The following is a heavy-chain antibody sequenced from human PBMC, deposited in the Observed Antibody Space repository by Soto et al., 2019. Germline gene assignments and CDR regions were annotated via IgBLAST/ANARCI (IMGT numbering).Heavy chain of an antibody. V-gene: IGHV4-31*03. CDR3: ARTPDH. Sequence: QVQLQESGPGLVKPSQTLSLTCTVSGGSISSGGYYWSWIRQHPGKGLEWIGYIYYSGSTYYKPSXXSXXTMPVATSKRQFSLKLTSVTAADTAVYYGARTPDHWGQGTRVTVSS. J-gene: IGHJ5*02. CDR1: GGSISSGGYY. D-gene: IGHD2-15*01. CDR2: IYYSGST.